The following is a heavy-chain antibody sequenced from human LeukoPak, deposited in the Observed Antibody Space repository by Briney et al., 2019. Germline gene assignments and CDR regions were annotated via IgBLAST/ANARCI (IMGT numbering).Heavy chain of an antibody. Sequence: SETLSLTCGVYGGAFSGYHWSWIRKAPGKGLEWIGEINDSGRPNYSPSLKSRVTISVDTSKKQFSLKLTSVTAADTAVYYCARGFLTHYDNSGNYYRVSPFDYWGQGTLVTVSS. V-gene: IGHV4-34*01. CDR3: ARGFLTHYDNSGNYYRVSPFDY. D-gene: IGHD3-22*01. CDR2: INDSGRP. CDR1: GGAFSGYH. J-gene: IGHJ4*02.